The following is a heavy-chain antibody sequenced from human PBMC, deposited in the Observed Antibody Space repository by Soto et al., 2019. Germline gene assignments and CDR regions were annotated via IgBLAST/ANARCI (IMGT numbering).Heavy chain of an antibody. D-gene: IGHD2-15*01. J-gene: IGHJ6*03. V-gene: IGHV3-66*01. CDR3: SRDDVYCSGGSCYGGPMDV. CDR1: GFTVSSHY. Sequence: EVQLVESGGDLVQPGGYLRLSCAASGFTVSSHYMNWVRQAPGKGLEWVSLIQSGGSTFYADSVKGRFTISIDNSKNTLFLQMNSLRVEDTAMYYCSRDDVYCSGGSCYGGPMDVWGRGTTVTVSS. CDR2: IQSGGST.